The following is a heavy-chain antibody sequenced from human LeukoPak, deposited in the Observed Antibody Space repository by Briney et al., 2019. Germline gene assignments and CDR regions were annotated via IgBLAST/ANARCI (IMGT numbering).Heavy chain of an antibody. J-gene: IGHJ4*02. CDR1: GFTFSSYG. V-gene: IGHV3-33*01. CDR2: IWYGRSNK. D-gene: IGHD1-26*01. CDR3: ARDVRRGWELLYYFDY. Sequence: GRSLRLSCAASGFTFSSYGMHGVRQAPGRGLEGVAVIWYGRSNKYYADSVKGRFTISRDNSKNTLYLQMNSLRAEDTAVYYCARDVRRGWELLYYFDYWGQGTLLTVSS.